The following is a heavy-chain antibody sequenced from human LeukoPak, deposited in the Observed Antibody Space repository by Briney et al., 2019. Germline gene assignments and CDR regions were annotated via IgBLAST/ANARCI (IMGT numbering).Heavy chain of an antibody. CDR3: ARDQLEEAFGSGSSLSFDY. CDR1: GYTFTSYG. J-gene: IGHJ4*02. D-gene: IGHD3-10*01. CDR2: ISAYNGNT. Sequence: ASVKVSCKASGYTFTSYGISWVRQAPGQGLEWMGWISAYNGNTNYAQKLQGRVTMTTDTSTSTAYMELGSLRSDDTAVYYCARDQLEEAFGSGSSLSFDYWGQGTLVTVSS. V-gene: IGHV1-18*01.